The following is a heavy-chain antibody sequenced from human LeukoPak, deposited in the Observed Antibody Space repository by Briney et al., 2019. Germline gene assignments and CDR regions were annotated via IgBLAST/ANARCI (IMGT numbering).Heavy chain of an antibody. J-gene: IGHJ3*01. CDR1: GFSRGRREMC. D-gene: IGHD3-3*02. Sequence: SGPTLLHPSPALTLTFTCSGFSRGRREMCVRWIRQPPGKALEWLTHSDWDDDKYYSTSLKTRLNSSKDTTKRQVILKLTKTDPVAPAPYYCARFNRDISAFDVWGQGTLVTVSS. CDR2: SDWDDDK. V-gene: IGHV2-70*12. CDR3: ARFNRDISAFDV.